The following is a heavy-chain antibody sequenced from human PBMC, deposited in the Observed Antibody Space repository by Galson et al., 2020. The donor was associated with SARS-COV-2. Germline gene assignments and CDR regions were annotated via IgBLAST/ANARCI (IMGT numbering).Heavy chain of an antibody. J-gene: IGHJ6*03. CDR2: IVVGSGNT. D-gene: IGHD3-10*01. Sequence: SVKVSCKASGFTFTSSSMQWVRQARGQRLEWIGWIVVGSGNTNYAQKFQERVTITRDMSTSTAYMELSSLRSEDTAVYYCASDPYYGSGNPYYYYMDVWGKGTPVTVSS. CDR3: ASDPYYGSGNPYYYYMDV. CDR1: GFTFTSSS. V-gene: IGHV1-58*02.